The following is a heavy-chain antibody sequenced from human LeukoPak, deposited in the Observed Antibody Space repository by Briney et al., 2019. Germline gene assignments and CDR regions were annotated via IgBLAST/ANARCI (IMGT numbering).Heavy chain of an antibody. D-gene: IGHD4-17*01. J-gene: IGHJ5*02. CDR1: GGTFSGYA. CDR3: ARETLRFTRFDP. Sequence: ASVKVSCKASGGTFSGYAISWVRQAPGQGLEWMGGIIPIFGTANYAQKFQGRVTIAADESTSTAYMELSSLRSEDTAVYYCARETLRFTRFDPWGQGTLVTVSS. V-gene: IGHV1-69*01. CDR2: IIPIFGTA.